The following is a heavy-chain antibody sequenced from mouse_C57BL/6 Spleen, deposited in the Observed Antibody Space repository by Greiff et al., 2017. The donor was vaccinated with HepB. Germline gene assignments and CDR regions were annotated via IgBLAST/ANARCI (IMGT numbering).Heavy chain of an antibody. CDR1: GFTFSDYG. CDR3: ARRRGGYAMDY. J-gene: IGHJ4*01. CDR2: ISSGSSTI. V-gene: IGHV5-17*01. Sequence: EVQLQESGGGLVKPGGSLKLSCAASGFTFSDYGMHWVRQAPEKGLEWVAYISSGSSTIYYADTVKGRFTISRDNAKNTLFLQMTSLRSEDTAMYYCARRRGGYAMDYWGQGTSVTVSS.